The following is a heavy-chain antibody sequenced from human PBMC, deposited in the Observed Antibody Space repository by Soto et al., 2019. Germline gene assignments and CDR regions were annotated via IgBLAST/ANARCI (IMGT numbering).Heavy chain of an antibody. Sequence: EVQLVESGGGLVQPGGSLRLSCAASGFTFSSYWMSWVRQAPGKGLEWVDNIKQDGSEKYYVDSVKGRFTISRDNAKNSLDLQMNSRRAEDTAVYYCARDLYSVVVAATLDYFDYWGQGTLVTVSS. D-gene: IGHD2-15*01. V-gene: IGHV3-7*01. CDR2: IKQDGSEK. J-gene: IGHJ4*02. CDR3: ARDLYSVVVAATLDYFDY. CDR1: GFTFSSYW.